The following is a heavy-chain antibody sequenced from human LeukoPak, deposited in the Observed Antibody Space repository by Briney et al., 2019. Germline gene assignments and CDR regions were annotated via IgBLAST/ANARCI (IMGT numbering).Heavy chain of an antibody. CDR1: GYTFTSYY. V-gene: IGHV1-46*01. Sequence: ASVKVSCKASGYTFTSYYMHWVRQAPGQGLEWMGIINPSGGSTSYAQKFQGRVTMTRDTSTSTVYMELSSVTAADTAVYYCARLKRWLIGYFDYWGQGTLVTVSS. D-gene: IGHD5-24*01. J-gene: IGHJ4*02. CDR3: ARLKRWLIGYFDY. CDR2: INPSGGST.